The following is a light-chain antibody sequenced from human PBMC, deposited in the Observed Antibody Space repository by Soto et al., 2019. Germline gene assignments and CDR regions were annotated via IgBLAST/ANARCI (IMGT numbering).Light chain of an antibody. V-gene: IGKV3-20*01. CDR2: GTS. J-gene: IGKJ1*01. Sequence: EIVLTQSPGTLSLSPGERATLSCRASQSVNSAYFAWYQQKPGQAPSLLIYGTSTRATGIPDRFSGSGSGTDFTLTISRLEPEDFAVYYCQQYSDSWWTFGQGTKVEIK. CDR3: QQYSDSWWT. CDR1: QSVNSAY.